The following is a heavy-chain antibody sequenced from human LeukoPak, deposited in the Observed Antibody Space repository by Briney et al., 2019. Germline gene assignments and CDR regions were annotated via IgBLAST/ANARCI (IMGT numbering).Heavy chain of an antibody. CDR3: ARNFPSSSDAFDI. D-gene: IGHD6-6*01. J-gene: IGHJ3*02. V-gene: IGHV4-59*01. Sequence: SETLSLTCTVSGGSISSYYWSWIRQPPGKGLEWIGYIYNSGSTNYNPSLKSRVTTSVDTSKNQFSLKLSSVTAADTAVYYCARNFPSSSDAFDIWGQGTMVTVSS. CDR1: GGSISSYY. CDR2: IYNSGST.